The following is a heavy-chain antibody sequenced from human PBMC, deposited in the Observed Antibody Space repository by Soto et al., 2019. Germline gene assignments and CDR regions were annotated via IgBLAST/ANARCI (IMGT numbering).Heavy chain of an antibody. V-gene: IGHV3-7*01. CDR2: IKQDGSEK. CDR3: VRDWSTFWGMDV. Sequence: PGGSLRLSCAASGFTFSTYWMNWVHQAPGKGLEWVANIKQDGSEKYYVDSVKGRFAISRDNAKDSLFLQMNNLRAEDTAVYYCVRDWSTFWGMDVWGQGTTVTVS. J-gene: IGHJ6*02. CDR1: GFTFSTYW.